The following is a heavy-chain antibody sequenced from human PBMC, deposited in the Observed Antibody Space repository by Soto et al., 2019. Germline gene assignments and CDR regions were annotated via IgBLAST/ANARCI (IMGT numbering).Heavy chain of an antibody. Sequence: QVQLVESGGGVVQPGRSLRLSCAASGFTFSSYGMHGVRQAPGKGLEWVAVIWYDGSNKYYADSVKGRFTISRDNSKNTLYLQMNSLRAEDTAVYYCASEYCSGGSCSYYGMDVWGQGTTVTVSS. CDR3: ASEYCSGGSCSYYGMDV. CDR2: IWYDGSNK. V-gene: IGHV3-33*01. CDR1: GFTFSSYG. J-gene: IGHJ6*02. D-gene: IGHD2-15*01.